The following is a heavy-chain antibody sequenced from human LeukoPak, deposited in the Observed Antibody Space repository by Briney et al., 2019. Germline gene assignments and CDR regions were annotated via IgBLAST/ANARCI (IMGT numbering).Heavy chain of an antibody. CDR3: TTRGGSFSIFDY. Sequence: GGSLRLSCAASGFTVSDYYMSWVRQAPGKGLEWVGRIKSKTDGGTTDYAAPVKGRFTISRDDSKNTLYLQMNSLKTEDTAVYYCTTRGGSFSIFDYWGQGTLVTVSS. CDR2: IKSKTDGGTT. J-gene: IGHJ4*02. D-gene: IGHD1-26*01. V-gene: IGHV3-15*01. CDR1: GFTVSDYY.